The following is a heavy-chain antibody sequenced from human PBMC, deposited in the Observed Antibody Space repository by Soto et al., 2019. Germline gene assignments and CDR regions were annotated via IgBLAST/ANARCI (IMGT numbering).Heavy chain of an antibody. CDR1: GGSFSGYY. V-gene: IGHV4-34*01. Sequence: PSETLSLTCAVYGGSFSGYYWSWIRQPPGKGLEWIGEINHSGSTNYNPSLKSRVTISVDTSKSQFSLKLSSVTAADTAVYYCARASPPSYDFWSGLYYYYGMDVWGQGTTVTVSS. D-gene: IGHD3-3*01. J-gene: IGHJ6*02. CDR3: ARASPPSYDFWSGLYYYYGMDV. CDR2: INHSGST.